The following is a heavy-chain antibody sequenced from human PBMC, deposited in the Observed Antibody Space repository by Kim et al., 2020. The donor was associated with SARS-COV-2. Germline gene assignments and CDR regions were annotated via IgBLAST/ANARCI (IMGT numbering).Heavy chain of an antibody. CDR1: GFNFSSYW. CDR2: NTSDGSRT. V-gene: IGHV3-74*01. Sequence: GGSLRLYCAASGFNFSSYWMHWVRQAPGKGLVWVSCNTSDGSRTTYADSVKGRFTISRDNAKNTLYLQMNSMRAEDTAVYYCARVNEMATIHLDYWGQGTLVTVSS. CDR3: ARVNEMATIHLDY. D-gene: IGHD5-12*01. J-gene: IGHJ4*02.